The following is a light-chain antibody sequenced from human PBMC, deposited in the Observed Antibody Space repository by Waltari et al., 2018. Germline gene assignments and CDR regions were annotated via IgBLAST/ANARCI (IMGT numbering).Light chain of an antibody. CDR3: QQRSNWPPT. V-gene: IGKV3-11*01. Sequence: EIVLTQSPATLSLSPGERATLSCRASQSVNTYLAWYQQKPGQAPRLLIYDASKMATGIPARFSGRGSGTDFTLTISSLEPEDFAVYYCQQRSNWPPTFGGGTKVEIK. CDR1: QSVNTY. J-gene: IGKJ4*01. CDR2: DAS.